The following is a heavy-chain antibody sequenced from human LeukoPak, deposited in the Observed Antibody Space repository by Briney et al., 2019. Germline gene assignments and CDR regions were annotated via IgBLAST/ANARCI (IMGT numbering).Heavy chain of an antibody. Sequence: GGSLRLSCAASGFIVSNNYMSWVRQAPGKGLEWVSVLHSGGSTYYANSVKGRFTISRDNSKDTVYLQMNRLRAEDTAVYYCAREASGSYFHHWGQGTLVTVSS. CDR2: LHSGGST. CDR1: GFIVSNNY. J-gene: IGHJ1*01. CDR3: AREASGSYFHH. V-gene: IGHV3-53*01. D-gene: IGHD1-26*01.